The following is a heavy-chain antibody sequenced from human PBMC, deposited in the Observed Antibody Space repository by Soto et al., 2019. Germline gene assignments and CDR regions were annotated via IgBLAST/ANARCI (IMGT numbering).Heavy chain of an antibody. Sequence: ASVKVSCKASGYMFISYGINWVRQAPGQGLEWMGWISAYNGNIKYAQNLQGRVTMTTDTSTSTAYMEMRSLRSDDTAVYYCVRDLDGSGSYYTDYWGPGTLVTVAS. D-gene: IGHD3-10*01. CDR3: VRDLDGSGSYYTDY. CDR1: GYMFISYG. V-gene: IGHV1-18*01. CDR2: ISAYNGNI. J-gene: IGHJ4*02.